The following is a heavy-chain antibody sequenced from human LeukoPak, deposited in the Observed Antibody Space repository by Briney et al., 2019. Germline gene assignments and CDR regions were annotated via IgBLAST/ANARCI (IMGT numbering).Heavy chain of an antibody. CDR1: GFTFSSYE. CDR2: ISSSGGTI. V-gene: IGHV3-48*03. Sequence: GGSLRLSCAASGFTFSSYEMNWVRQAPGKGLERVSYISSSGGTIYYEDSVKGRFTISRDNAKNSLYLQMNSLRAEDTAVYYCARAVLYYYYGMDVWGQGTTVTVSS. J-gene: IGHJ6*02. CDR3: ARAVLYYYYGMDV.